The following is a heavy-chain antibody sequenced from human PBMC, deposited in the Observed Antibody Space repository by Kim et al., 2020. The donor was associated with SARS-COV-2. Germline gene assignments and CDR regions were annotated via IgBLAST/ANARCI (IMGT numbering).Heavy chain of an antibody. CDR1: GFTFSSYA. CDR2: ISNDGGKT. CDR3: ARDHPHTYYDFWSGDHGDAFDM. J-gene: IGHJ3*02. V-gene: IGHV3-30*04. Sequence: GGSLRLSCAASGFTFSSYAIHWIRQAPGKGLEWVAVISNDGGKTNYADSVMGRFTMSRDKSKNTVYLQMNSLRAEDTAVYYCARDHPHTYYDFWSGDHGDAFDMWGQGTMVTVSS. D-gene: IGHD3-3*01.